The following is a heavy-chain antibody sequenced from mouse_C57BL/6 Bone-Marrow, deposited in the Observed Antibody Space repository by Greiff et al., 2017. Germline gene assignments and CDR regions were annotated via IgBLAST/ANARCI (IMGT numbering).Heavy chain of an antibody. CDR1: GYTFTDYA. V-gene: IGHV1-67*01. CDR2: ISTYYGDA. CDR3: AREILDYDVEWFAY. J-gene: IGHJ3*01. Sequence: VQLQQSGPELVRPGVSVKISCKGSGYTFTDYAMHWVKQSHAKSLEWIGVISTYYGDASYNQKFKDKGTMTVDKSSSTAYMELARLTSEDSAVYYCAREILDYDVEWFAYWGQGTLVTVSA. D-gene: IGHD2-4*01.